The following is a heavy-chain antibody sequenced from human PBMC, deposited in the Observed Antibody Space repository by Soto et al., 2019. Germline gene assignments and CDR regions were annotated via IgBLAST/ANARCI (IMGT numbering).Heavy chain of an antibody. Sequence: PSGTLCLTCSFSGGSISGYYLGWIREPPGKGLAWIGYIYYSGSTNYNPSLKSRVTISVDTSKNQFSLKLSSVTAADTAVYYCARGDYGGKNAFDIWGQGTMVTVSS. CDR2: IYYSGST. CDR3: ARGDYGGKNAFDI. J-gene: IGHJ3*02. CDR1: GGSISGYY. V-gene: IGHV4-59*01. D-gene: IGHD4-17*01.